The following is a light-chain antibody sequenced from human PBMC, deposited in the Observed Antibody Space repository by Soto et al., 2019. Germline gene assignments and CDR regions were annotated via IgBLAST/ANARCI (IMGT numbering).Light chain of an antibody. V-gene: IGKV3-20*01. CDR3: QQYGSSRTWT. Sequence: EIVLTQSPGTLSLSPGERATLSCRASQSVSSSYLAWYQQKPGQAPRLLIYGASSRATGIADRFSGSGSGTDVTLTISRLEPEDFAVYYCQQYGSSRTWTFGQGTKVEIK. CDR1: QSVSSSY. J-gene: IGKJ1*01. CDR2: GAS.